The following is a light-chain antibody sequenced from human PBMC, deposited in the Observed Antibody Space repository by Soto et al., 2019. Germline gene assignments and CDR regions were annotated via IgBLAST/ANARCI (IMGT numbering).Light chain of an antibody. V-gene: IGLV2-8*01. CDR3: SSYAGSDNWV. CDR2: EVS. CDR1: SSDIGNYNY. Sequence: QAVLTQPPSASGSRGQSVTISCTGTSSDIGNYNYVSWYQQHPGKAPKLMIYEVSKRPSGVPDRFSGSKSGNTASLTVSGLQADDEADYYCSSYAGSDNWVFGGGTKLTVL. J-gene: IGLJ3*02.